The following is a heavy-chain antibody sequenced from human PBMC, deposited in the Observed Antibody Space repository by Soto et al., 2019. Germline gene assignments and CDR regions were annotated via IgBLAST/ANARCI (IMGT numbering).Heavy chain of an antibody. D-gene: IGHD3-22*01. Sequence: PSETLSLTCAVSGVSISSGNWWTWVRQTPQRGLEYIGEIVHDGTANYYPSFERRVAIPVDTSKNQSSLKLSSVTAAATAVYYCARVMSSGYLSYFDYWGQGTLVTVSS. V-gene: IGHV4-4*02. J-gene: IGHJ4*02. CDR3: ARVMSSGYLSYFDY. CDR1: GVSISSGNW. CDR2: IVHDGTA.